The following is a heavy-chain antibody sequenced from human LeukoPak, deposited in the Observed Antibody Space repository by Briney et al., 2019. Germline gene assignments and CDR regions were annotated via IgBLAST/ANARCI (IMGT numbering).Heavy chain of an antibody. V-gene: IGHV4-38-2*02. D-gene: IGHD2-2*01. CDR2: IYHSGST. Sequence: SETLSLTCTVSGYSISSGYYWGWIRQPPGKGLEWIGSIYHSGSTYYNPSLKSRVTISVDTSKNQFSLKLSSVTAADTAVYYCAREGGRGCSSTSCYYSEGYFDYWGQGTLVTVSS. CDR1: GYSISSGYY. CDR3: AREGGRGCSSTSCYYSEGYFDY. J-gene: IGHJ4*02.